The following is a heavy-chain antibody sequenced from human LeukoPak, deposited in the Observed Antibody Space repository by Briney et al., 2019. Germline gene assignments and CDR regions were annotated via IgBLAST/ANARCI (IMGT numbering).Heavy chain of an antibody. J-gene: IGHJ6*04. CDR2: ISSSSSYI. CDR1: GFTFSSYS. Sequence: GGSLRLSCAASGFTFSSYSMNWVRQAPGKGLEWVSSISSSSSYIYYADSVKGRLTISRDNAKNSLYLQMNSLRAEDTAVYYCASLDIVATIPYYYYGMDVWGKGTTVTVSS. V-gene: IGHV3-21*01. D-gene: IGHD5-12*01. CDR3: ASLDIVATIPYYYYGMDV.